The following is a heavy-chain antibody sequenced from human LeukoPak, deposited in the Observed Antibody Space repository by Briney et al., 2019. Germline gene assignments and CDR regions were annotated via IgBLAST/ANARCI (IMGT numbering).Heavy chain of an antibody. CDR3: ARVVLSYDFWSGPEIVAVDY. J-gene: IGHJ4*02. Sequence: PSETLSLTCTVSGGSISSYYWSWIRQPPGKGLEWIGYIYYSGSTNYNPSLKSRVTISVDTSKNQFSLKLSSVTAADTAVYYCARVVLSYDFWSGPEIVAVDYWGQGTLVTVSS. D-gene: IGHD3-3*01. CDR2: IYYSGST. V-gene: IGHV4-59*01. CDR1: GGSISSYY.